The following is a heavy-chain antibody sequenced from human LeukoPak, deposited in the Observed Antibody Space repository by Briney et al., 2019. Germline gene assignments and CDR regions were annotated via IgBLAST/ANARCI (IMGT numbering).Heavy chain of an antibody. J-gene: IGHJ3*02. V-gene: IGHV3-30*04. CDR3: ARGDLHYHDSTRRGFDI. CDR2: ISYDGGNK. CDR1: GFTLSSYA. D-gene: IGHD3-10*01. Sequence: GGSLRLSCAASGFTLSSYAMHWVRQAPGKGLEWVALISYDGGNKYYADSVKGRFTISRDNSKNTLYLQMNSLRAEDTAVYYCARGDLHYHDSTRRGFDIWGQGTKVTVSS.